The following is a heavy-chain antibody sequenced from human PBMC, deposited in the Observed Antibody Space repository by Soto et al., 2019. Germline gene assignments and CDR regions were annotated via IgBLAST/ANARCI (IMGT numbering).Heavy chain of an antibody. Sequence: GESLKISCKGSGYSFTSYWIGWVRQMPGKGLEWMGIIYPGDSDTRYSPSFQGQVTISADKSISTAYLQWSSLKASDTAMYYCARQGAGTSHFYYYYYGMDVWGQGTTVTGSS. CDR1: GYSFTSYW. CDR2: IYPGDSDT. CDR3: ARQGAGTSHFYYYYYGMDV. J-gene: IGHJ6*02. D-gene: IGHD6-19*01. V-gene: IGHV5-51*01.